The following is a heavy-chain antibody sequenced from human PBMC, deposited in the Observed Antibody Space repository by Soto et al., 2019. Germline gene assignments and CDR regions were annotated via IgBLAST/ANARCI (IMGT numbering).Heavy chain of an antibody. CDR2: ISGSGGSI. CDR1: GFTFSSDA. CDR3: VKGISYGSGFLDY. Sequence: GGSLRLSCVASGFTFSSDAMNWVRQAPGMGLEWVSTISGSGGSIYYADSVKGRFAISRDNSKNTLFLQMSSLRVEDTAIYYCVKGISYGSGFLDYWGPGPLVTVSS. D-gene: IGHD5-18*01. V-gene: IGHV3-23*01. J-gene: IGHJ4*02.